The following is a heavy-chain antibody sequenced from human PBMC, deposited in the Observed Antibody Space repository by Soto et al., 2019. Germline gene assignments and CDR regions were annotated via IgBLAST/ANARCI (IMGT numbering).Heavy chain of an antibody. CDR2: INPNSGGT. D-gene: IGHD2-2*01. V-gene: IGHV1-2*04. CDR1: GYTFTGYY. Sequence: QVQLVQSGAEVKKPGASVKVSCKASGYTFTGYYMHWVRQAPGQGLECMGWINPNSGGTNYAQKFQGSVTMTRDTSISTAYMGLSRLRSDDTALYFCARGKIPAAMGYYYCGTDVWGQGTTVTVSS. J-gene: IGHJ6*02. CDR3: ARGKIPAAMGYYYCGTDV.